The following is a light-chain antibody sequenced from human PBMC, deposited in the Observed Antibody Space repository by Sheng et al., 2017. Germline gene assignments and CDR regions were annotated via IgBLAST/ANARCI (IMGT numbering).Light chain of an antibody. V-gene: IGKV1-39*01. CDR3: QQTYTMFPIT. J-gene: IGKJ3*01. CDR2: AAS. CDR1: QSISGY. Sequence: DIQMTQSPSSLSASVGDRVTITCRASQSISGYLNWYQHKPGKAPKLLIYAASSLQSGVPSRFSGSGSGTDFSLIISGLQPEDFATYYCQQTYTMFPITFGPGTE.